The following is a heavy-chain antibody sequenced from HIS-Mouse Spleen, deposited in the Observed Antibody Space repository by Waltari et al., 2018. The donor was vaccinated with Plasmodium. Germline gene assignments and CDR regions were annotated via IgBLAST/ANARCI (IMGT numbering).Heavy chain of an antibody. Sequence: QVQLVQSGAERKQPGASVKVSCKASGYTFTRSGISGVRQAPGQGLEWMGWISPYNGNTNLAQKLQGRVTMTTDTSTSTAYMELRSLRSDDTAVYYCARGSAGDAFDIWGQGTMVTVSS. J-gene: IGHJ3*02. V-gene: IGHV1-18*01. D-gene: IGHD6-19*01. CDR3: ARGSAGDAFDI. CDR2: ISPYNGNT. CDR1: GYTFTRSG.